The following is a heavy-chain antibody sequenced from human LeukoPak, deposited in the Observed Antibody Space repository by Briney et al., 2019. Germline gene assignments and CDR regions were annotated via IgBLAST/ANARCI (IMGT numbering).Heavy chain of an antibody. CDR2: IIPIFGTA. CDR1: GGTFSSYA. CDR3: ARDSLYGVVDY. Sequence: ASVKVSCKASGGTFSSYAISWVRQAPGQGLEWMGGIIPIFGTANYAQKFQGKVTITADESTSTAYMELSSLRSEDMAVYYCARDSLYGVVDYWGQGTLVTVSS. V-gene: IGHV1-69*13. J-gene: IGHJ4*02. D-gene: IGHD4-17*01.